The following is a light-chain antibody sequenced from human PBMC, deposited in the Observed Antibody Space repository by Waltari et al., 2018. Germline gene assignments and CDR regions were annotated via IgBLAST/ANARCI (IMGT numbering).Light chain of an antibody. Sequence: DIVMTQSPDSLAVSLGERATIDCKSSQSVFYRSDNKNYLAWYQHKPGQPPKLLFYWESTPESRVPDRFSASGSGTDFTLTINNLQAEDVAVYYCQQYYRSRTFGQGTKVEIK. J-gene: IGKJ1*01. V-gene: IGKV4-1*01. CDR2: WES. CDR3: QQYYRSRT. CDR1: QSVFYRSDNKNY.